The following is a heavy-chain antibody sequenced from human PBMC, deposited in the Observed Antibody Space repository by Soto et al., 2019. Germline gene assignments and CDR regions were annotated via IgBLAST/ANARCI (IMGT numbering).Heavy chain of an antibody. Sequence: QVQLQESGPGLVKPSQTLSLTCSVSGGSVTSGNYYWTWIRQRPGKGLEWIGQIFNSGNAYYHPSLKGRASISADTSKSQVSRRLPSVPAADAAVYACARDVSPNLPAAMRWPDPWGQGTLVTVSS. J-gene: IGHJ5*02. D-gene: IGHD2-2*01. CDR1: GGSVTSGNYY. V-gene: IGHV4-31*03. CDR2: IFNSGNA. CDR3: ARDVSPNLPAAMRWPDP.